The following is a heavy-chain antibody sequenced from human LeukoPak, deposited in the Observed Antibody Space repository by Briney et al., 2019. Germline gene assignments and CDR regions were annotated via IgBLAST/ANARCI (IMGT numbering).Heavy chain of an antibody. D-gene: IGHD1-14*01. CDR1: GGSISSGGYY. CDR3: ARGLAGYFDY. Sequence: SETLSLTCTVSGGSISSGGYYWSWIRQPAGKGLEWIGRIYTSGSTNYNPSLKSRVTMSVDTSKNQFSLKLSSVTAADTAVYYCARGLAGYFDYWGQGTLVTVSS. J-gene: IGHJ4*02. CDR2: IYTSGST. V-gene: IGHV4-61*02.